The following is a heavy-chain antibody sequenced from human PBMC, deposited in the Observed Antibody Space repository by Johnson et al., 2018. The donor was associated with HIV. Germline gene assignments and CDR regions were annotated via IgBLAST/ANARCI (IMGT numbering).Heavy chain of an antibody. CDR1: GFTFSSYD. V-gene: IGHV3-13*01. CDR2: IGTAGDT. D-gene: IGHD6-13*01. J-gene: IGHJ3*02. CDR3: ARDPGSSSRGAFDI. Sequence: VQLVESGGGLVQPGGSLRLSCAASGFTFSSYDMHWVRQATGKGLEWVSAIGTAGDTYYPGSVKGRFTISRENAKNSLYLQMNSLRAGDTAVYYCARDPGSSSRGAFDIWGQGTMVTVSS.